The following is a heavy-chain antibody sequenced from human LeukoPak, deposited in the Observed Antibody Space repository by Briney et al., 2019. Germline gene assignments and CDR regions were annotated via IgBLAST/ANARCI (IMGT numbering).Heavy chain of an antibody. CDR3: ARASEGSAWYVDS. V-gene: IGHV3-53*01. D-gene: IGHD6-19*01. Sequence: PGGSLRLSCAASGFSVSSNYMSWVRQAPGMGLEWVSIIYSGGSTYYADSVKGRFTISRDDFKHTVYLQMNNLRAEDTAVYYCARASEGSAWYVDSWGQGTLVAVSS. CDR2: IYSGGST. CDR1: GFSVSSNY. J-gene: IGHJ4*02.